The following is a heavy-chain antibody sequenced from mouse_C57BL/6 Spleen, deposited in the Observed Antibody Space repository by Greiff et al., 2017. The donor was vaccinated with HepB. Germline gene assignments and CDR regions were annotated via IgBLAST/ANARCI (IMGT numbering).Heavy chain of an antibody. Sequence: VQLQQSGPELVKPGASVKISCKASGYSFTDYNMNWVKQSNGKSLEWIGVINPNYGTTSYNQKFKGKATLTVDQSSSTAYMQLNSLTSEDSAVYYCARGAYYGSSYGRYFDVWGTGTTVTVSS. CDR1: GYSFTDYN. CDR2: INPNYGTT. V-gene: IGHV1-39*01. CDR3: ARGAYYGSSYGRYFDV. D-gene: IGHD1-1*01. J-gene: IGHJ1*03.